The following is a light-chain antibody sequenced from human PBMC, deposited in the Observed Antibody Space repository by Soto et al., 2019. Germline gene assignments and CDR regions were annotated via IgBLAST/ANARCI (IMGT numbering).Light chain of an antibody. CDR2: DAS. V-gene: IGKV3-11*01. CDR3: QQRSDWPPFT. J-gene: IGKJ2*01. CDR1: LSINNY. Sequence: EVVLTQSPATLSLSPGERDTLSCRASLSINNYLAWYQQKPGQAPRLLIYDASNRAAGIPARFSGSGSGTDFALTISSLEPEDFAVYYCQQRSDWPPFTFGQGTKLEMK.